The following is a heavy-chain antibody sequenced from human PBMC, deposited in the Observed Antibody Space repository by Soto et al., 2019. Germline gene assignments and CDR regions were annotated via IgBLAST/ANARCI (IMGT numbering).Heavy chain of an antibody. Sequence: SVKVSCKASGFTFTSFAVQWVRQARGQRLEWIGWIVVGSGSTNYAQKFQERVTITRDLSTRSAYMELSSLRSEDTAMYYCVAGLPLYCSGDSCPIYYYGLDVWGQGTTVT. V-gene: IGHV1-58*01. CDR2: IVVGSGST. CDR1: GFTFTSFA. J-gene: IGHJ6*02. D-gene: IGHD2-15*01. CDR3: VAGLPLYCSGDSCPIYYYGLDV.